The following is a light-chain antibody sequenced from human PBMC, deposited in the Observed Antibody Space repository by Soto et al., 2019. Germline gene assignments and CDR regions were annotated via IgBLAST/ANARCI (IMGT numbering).Light chain of an antibody. CDR3: QQYGSSPTWT. V-gene: IGKV3-20*01. Sequence: ESVFTHSPFTLSLSPGDGATLSFRASQSVSSNYLAWYQQKPGQAPRLLIYGASTRATGIPDRFSGSGSGTDFTLTISSLEFGDSAVYYCQQYGSSPTWTFGQGTKVDIK. CDR2: GAS. CDR1: QSVSSNY. J-gene: IGKJ1*01.